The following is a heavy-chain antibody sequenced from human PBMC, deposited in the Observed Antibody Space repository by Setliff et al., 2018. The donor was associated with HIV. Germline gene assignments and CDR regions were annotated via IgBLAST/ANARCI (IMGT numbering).Heavy chain of an antibody. Sequence: SETLSLTCTVSGGSISSYYWSWIRQPPGKGLEWIGYIYTSGSTNYNPSLKSRVTISVDMSKNQFSLKLNSVTAADTAVYHCARDSRMIMEGTDYWGQGILVTVS. J-gene: IGHJ4*02. D-gene: IGHD3-16*01. V-gene: IGHV4-4*08. CDR1: GGSISSYY. CDR3: ARDSRMIMEGTDY. CDR2: IYTSGST.